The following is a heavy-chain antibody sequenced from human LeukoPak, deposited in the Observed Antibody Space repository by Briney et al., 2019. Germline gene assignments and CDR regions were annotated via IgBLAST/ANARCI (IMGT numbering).Heavy chain of an antibody. CDR1: GFTFSSYE. CDR3: ASGLAGGQRDVRVDY. CDR2: ISSRGSTI. D-gene: IGHD2-15*01. J-gene: IGHJ4*02. V-gene: IGHV3-48*03. Sequence: GGSLRLSCAASGFTFSSYEMNWVRQAPGKGLEWVSYISSRGSTIYYADSVKGRFTISRDNAKNSLYLQMNSPRAEDTAVYYCASGLAGGQRDVRVDYWGQGTLVTVSS.